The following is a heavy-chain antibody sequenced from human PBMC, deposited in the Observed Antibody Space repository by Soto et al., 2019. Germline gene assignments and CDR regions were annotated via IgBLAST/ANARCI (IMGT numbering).Heavy chain of an antibody. CDR3: ARMGTYYGSGSYSPRFDY. D-gene: IGHD3-10*01. V-gene: IGHV3-33*01. J-gene: IGHJ4*02. Sequence: GGSLRLSCAASGFTFSSYGMHWVRQAPGKGLEWVAVIWYDGSNKYYADSVKGRFTISRDNSKNTLYLQMNSLRAEDTAVYYCARMGTYYGSGSYSPRFDYWGLGTLVTVSS. CDR2: IWYDGSNK. CDR1: GFTFSSYG.